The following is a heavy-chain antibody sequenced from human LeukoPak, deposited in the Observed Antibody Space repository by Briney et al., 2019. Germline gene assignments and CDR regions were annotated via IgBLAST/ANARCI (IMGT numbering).Heavy chain of an antibody. D-gene: IGHD2-21*02. Sequence: GGSLRLSCAAAGFTLSDHYMDWVRQAPGEGLEWVGRTRNKANSYTTEYAASVKGRFTISRDDSKNSLYLQMNSLKTEDTAVYYCARDGGDGGVDYWGQGTLVTVSS. V-gene: IGHV3-72*01. J-gene: IGHJ4*02. CDR1: GFTLSDHY. CDR3: ARDGGDGGVDY. CDR2: TRNKANSYTT.